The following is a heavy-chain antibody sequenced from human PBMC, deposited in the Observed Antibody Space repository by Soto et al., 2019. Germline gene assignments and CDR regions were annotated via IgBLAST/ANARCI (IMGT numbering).Heavy chain of an antibody. J-gene: IGHJ6*02. Sequence: ASVKVSFKASGYTFTSYAMHWVRQAPGQRLEWMGWINAGNGNTKYSQKFQGRVTITRDTSASTAYMELSSLRSEDTAVYYCARDFIVVVVAATRYYYYGMDVWGQGTTVTVSS. CDR1: GYTFTSYA. CDR2: INAGNGNT. CDR3: ARDFIVVVVAATRYYYYGMDV. V-gene: IGHV1-3*01. D-gene: IGHD2-15*01.